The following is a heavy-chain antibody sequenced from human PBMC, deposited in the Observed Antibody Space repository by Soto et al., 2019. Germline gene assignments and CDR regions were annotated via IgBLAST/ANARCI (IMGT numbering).Heavy chain of an antibody. Sequence: SVKVSCKTSGGTFSRYTISWVRQAPGQGLEWMGRIIPILGIANYAQKFQGRVTITADKSTSTAYMELSSLRSEDTAVYYCARTYDDSGPNSGGYGFDIWGQGTMVTVSS. V-gene: IGHV1-69*02. J-gene: IGHJ3*02. CDR3: ARTYDDSGPNSGGYGFDI. D-gene: IGHD3-22*01. CDR1: GGTFSRYT. CDR2: IIPILGIA.